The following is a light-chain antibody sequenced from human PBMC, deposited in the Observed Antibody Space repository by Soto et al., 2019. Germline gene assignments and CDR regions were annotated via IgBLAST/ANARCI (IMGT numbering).Light chain of an antibody. J-gene: IGKJ1*01. CDR1: QGIRDD. Sequence: IQMTQSPSSLSASIGDRVTITCRASQGIRDDLGWYQQKPGKAPQRLIYEVARLQSGVPSRFSGSGSGTEFTLTISSLQPEDIATYYCLQHHTYPWTFGHGTKVEIK. CDR2: EVA. CDR3: LQHHTYPWT. V-gene: IGKV1-17*01.